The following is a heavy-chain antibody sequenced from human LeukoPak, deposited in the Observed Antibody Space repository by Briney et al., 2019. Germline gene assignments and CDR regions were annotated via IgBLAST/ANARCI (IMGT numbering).Heavy chain of an antibody. V-gene: IGHV3-33*01. CDR2: IWYDGSNK. CDR1: GFTFSSYG. CDR3: ARDLAGPLDY. Sequence: PGRSLRLSCAASGFTFSSYGMHWVRQAPGKGLEWVAVIWYDGSNKYYADSVKGRFTISRDNSKNALYLQMNSLRAEDTAVYYCARDLAGPLDYWGQGTLVTVSS. J-gene: IGHJ4*02. D-gene: IGHD3-10*01.